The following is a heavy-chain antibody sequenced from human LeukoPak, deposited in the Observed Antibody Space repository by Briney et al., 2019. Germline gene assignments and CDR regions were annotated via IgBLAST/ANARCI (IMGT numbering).Heavy chain of an antibody. Sequence: GGSLRLSCAASGFTFSSYAMSWVRQAPGKGLEWVSAISASGGSTYYADSVKGRFTISRDNSKNTLYLQMNSLRAEDTAVYYCAKDLTGMITFGGVIALWDYWGQGTLVTVSS. D-gene: IGHD3-16*01. CDR2: ISASGGST. V-gene: IGHV3-23*01. J-gene: IGHJ4*02. CDR3: AKDLTGMITFGGVIALWDY. CDR1: GFTFSSYA.